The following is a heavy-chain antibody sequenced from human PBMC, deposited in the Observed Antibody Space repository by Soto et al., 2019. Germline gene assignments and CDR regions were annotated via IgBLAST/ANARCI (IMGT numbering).Heavy chain of an antibody. Sequence: PSETLSLTCTVSGGSISSYYWSWTWQPAGKGLESIGRIYSSGSTSYNPSRKSRVTMSVDTSKNQFSLELTSVTAADTAVYYCARDFYGGTSSGYYYYGMDVWGQGTTVTVSS. CDR1: GGSISSYY. J-gene: IGHJ6*02. CDR3: ARDFYGGTSSGYYYYGMDV. D-gene: IGHD3-22*01. CDR2: IYSSGST. V-gene: IGHV4-4*07.